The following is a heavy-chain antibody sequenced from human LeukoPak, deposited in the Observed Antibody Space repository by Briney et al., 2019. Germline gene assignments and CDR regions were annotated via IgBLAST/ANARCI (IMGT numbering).Heavy chain of an antibody. J-gene: IGHJ4*02. Sequence: SGGSLRLSCAASGFTFDDYAMHWVRQAPGKGLEWVSGISWNSGSIGYADSVKGRFTISRDNAKNSLYLQMNSLRAEDTAVYYCAAGYSYAVDYWGQGTLVTVSS. CDR2: ISWNSGSI. V-gene: IGHV3-9*01. D-gene: IGHD5-18*01. CDR3: AAGYSYAVDY. CDR1: GFTFDDYA.